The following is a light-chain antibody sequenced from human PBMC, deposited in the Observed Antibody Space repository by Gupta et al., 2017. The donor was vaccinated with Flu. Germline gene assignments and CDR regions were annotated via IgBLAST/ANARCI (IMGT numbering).Light chain of an antibody. CDR3: QQYYSTPFT. CDR1: PSVLHSSNNKNY. Sequence: NCKSSPSVLHSSNNKNYLAWYQQKPGQPPKLLIYWASTRESGVPDRFSGSGSGTDFTLTISSLQAEDVAVYYCQQYYSTPFTFGPGTKVDI. CDR2: WAS. J-gene: IGKJ3*01. V-gene: IGKV4-1*01.